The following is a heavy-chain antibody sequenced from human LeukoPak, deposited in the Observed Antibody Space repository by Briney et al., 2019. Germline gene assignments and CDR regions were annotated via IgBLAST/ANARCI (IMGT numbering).Heavy chain of an antibody. V-gene: IGHV1-24*01. CDR1: GYTLTELS. Sequence: ASVKVSCKVSGYTLTELSMHWVRQAPGKGLEWMGGFDPEDGETIYAQKFQGRVTMTEDTSTDTAYMELSSLRSEDTVVYYCATIPSPGSYLDYWGQGTLVTVSS. CDR2: FDPEDGET. CDR3: ATIPSPGSYLDY. J-gene: IGHJ4*02. D-gene: IGHD3-10*01.